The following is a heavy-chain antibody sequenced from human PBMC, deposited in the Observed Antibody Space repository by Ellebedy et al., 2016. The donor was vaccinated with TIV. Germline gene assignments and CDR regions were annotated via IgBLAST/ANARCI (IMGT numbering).Heavy chain of an antibody. V-gene: IGHV3-21*01. CDR3: ASRGVAVQGADY. CDR2: INPTGGYI. CDR1: GFNFTMYY. D-gene: IGHD3-10*01. J-gene: IGHJ4*02. Sequence: GESLKISCAPSGFNFTMYYMNWVRQVPGKGLEWISSINPTGGYIYYADSVKGRFTISRDNAKNTLYLQMNSLRAEDTAVYYCASRGVAVQGADYWGQGTLVTVSS.